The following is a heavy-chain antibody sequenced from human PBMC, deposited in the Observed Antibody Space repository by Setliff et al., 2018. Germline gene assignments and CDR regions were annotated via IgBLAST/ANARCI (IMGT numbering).Heavy chain of an antibody. V-gene: IGHV4-30-4*08. CDR3: ARDLGHGGDSDY. D-gene: IGHD2-21*02. J-gene: IGHJ4*02. CDR1: GGSISSGDCY. Sequence: TSETLSLTCTVSGGSISSGDCYWSWIRQPPGKGLEWVGNIGHTGSINYNPSLKSRLTISRDTSKNQVSLKLNSVTATDTAVYYCARDLGHGGDSDYWGQGILVTVSS. CDR2: IGHTGSI.